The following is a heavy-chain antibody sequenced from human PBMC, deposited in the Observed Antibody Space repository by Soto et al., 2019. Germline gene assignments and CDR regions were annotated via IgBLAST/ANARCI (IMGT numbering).Heavy chain of an antibody. CDR2: IIPIFGTA. J-gene: IGHJ4*02. CDR1: GGTFSSYA. CDR3: AREADYGDYHNGDY. D-gene: IGHD4-17*01. Sequence: QVQLVQSGAEVKKPGSSVKVSCKASGGTFSSYAISWVRQAPGQGLEWMGGIIPIFGTANYAQKFQGRVTMTADQSTSTADMELSSLRSEDTAVYYCAREADYGDYHNGDYWGQGTLVTVSS. V-gene: IGHV1-69*01.